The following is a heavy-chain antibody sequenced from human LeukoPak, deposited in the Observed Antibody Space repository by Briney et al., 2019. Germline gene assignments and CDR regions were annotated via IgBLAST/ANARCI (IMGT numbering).Heavy chain of an antibody. CDR3: ARAGILTEDGENYYYYGMDV. D-gene: IGHD7-27*01. CDR2: IIPIFGIA. CDR1: GGTFSSYA. V-gene: IGHV1-69*04. J-gene: IGHJ6*02. Sequence: SEKVSCKASGGTFSSYAISWVRQAPGQGLEWMGRIIPIFGIANYAQKFQGRVTITADKSTSTAYMELSSLRSEDTAVYYCARAGILTEDGENYYYYGMDVWGQGTTVTVSS.